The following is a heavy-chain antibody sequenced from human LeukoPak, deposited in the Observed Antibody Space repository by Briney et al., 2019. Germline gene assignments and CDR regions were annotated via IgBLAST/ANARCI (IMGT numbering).Heavy chain of an antibody. J-gene: IGHJ4*02. Sequence: SETLSLTCTVSGGSISSGDYYWSWIRQPPGKGLEWIGYIYYSGSTYYNPSLKSRVTISVDTSKNQFSLKLSSVTAADTAVYYCARGDMVRGVSYFDYWGQGTPVTVSS. CDR1: GGSISSGDYY. CDR3: ARGDMVRGVSYFDY. CDR2: IYYSGST. D-gene: IGHD3-10*01. V-gene: IGHV4-30-4*01.